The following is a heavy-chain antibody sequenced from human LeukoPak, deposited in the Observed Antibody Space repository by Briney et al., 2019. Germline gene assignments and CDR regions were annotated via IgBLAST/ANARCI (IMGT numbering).Heavy chain of an antibody. D-gene: IGHD3-22*01. CDR1: GGSISSSNW. J-gene: IGHJ3*02. CDR3: ARVGNYYDSSGYYLDAFDI. V-gene: IGHV4-4*02. Sequence: PSETLSLTCAVSGGSISSSNWWSWVRQPPGKGLEWIGEIYHSGSTNYNPSLKSRVTISVDKSKNQFSLKLSSVTAADTAVYYCARVGNYYDSSGYYLDAFDIWGQGTMVTVSS. CDR2: IYHSGST.